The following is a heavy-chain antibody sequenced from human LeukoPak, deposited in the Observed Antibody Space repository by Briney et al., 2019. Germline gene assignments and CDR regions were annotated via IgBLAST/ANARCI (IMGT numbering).Heavy chain of an antibody. V-gene: IGHV1-69*05. J-gene: IGHJ4*02. Sequence: EASVKVSCKASGGTFSSYAISWVRQAPGQGLEWMGGIIPIFGTANYAQKFQGRVTITRDTSASTAYMELSSLRSEDTAVYYCARGRRPQYFDYWGQGTLVTVSS. CDR2: IIPIFGTA. CDR3: ARGRRPQYFDY. CDR1: GGTFSSYA. D-gene: IGHD6-25*01.